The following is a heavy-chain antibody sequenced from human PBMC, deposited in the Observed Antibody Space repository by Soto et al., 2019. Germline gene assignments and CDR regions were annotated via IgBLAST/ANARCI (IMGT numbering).Heavy chain of an antibody. D-gene: IGHD4-4*01. V-gene: IGHV6-1*01. CDR2: TYYRSRFFS. CDR1: GDSVSSYSAA. J-gene: IGHJ6*02. Sequence: SQTLSLTCALSGDSVSSYSAAWNWIRQSPSGGLEWLGRTYYRSRFFSDYAESVKSRIIINPDTSKNQFSLQLKSVTPEDTAVYYFARDRSIVSNYVYYYYGMDVWGQGTTVTVSS. CDR3: ARDRSIVSNYVYYYYGMDV.